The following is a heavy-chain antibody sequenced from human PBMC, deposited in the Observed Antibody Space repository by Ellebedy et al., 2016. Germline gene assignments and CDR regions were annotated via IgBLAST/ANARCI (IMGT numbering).Heavy chain of an antibody. D-gene: IGHD1-14*01. V-gene: IGHV3-30*03. CDR2: ISYDGSNK. CDR3: ASTFRTPWVSG. Sequence: GGSLRLSXAASGFTFSSYGMHWVRQAPGKGLEWVAVISYDGSNKYYADSVKGRFTISRDNSKNTLYLQMNSLRAEDTAVYYCASTFRTPWVSGWGQGTLVTVSS. J-gene: IGHJ4*02. CDR1: GFTFSSYG.